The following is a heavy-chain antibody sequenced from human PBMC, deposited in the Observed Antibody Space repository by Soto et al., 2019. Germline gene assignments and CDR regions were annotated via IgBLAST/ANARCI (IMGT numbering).Heavy chain of an antibody. V-gene: IGHV3-30*18. Sequence: QVQLVESGGGVVLPGRSLSLSCAASGFTFSSYGMHWVRQAPGKGLEWVAVISYDGSNKYYADSVKGRFTISRDNSKNTLYLQKNRLRAEDTAVYYCAKDQVQLWLIDYYYGMDVWGQGTTVTVSS. D-gene: IGHD5-18*01. CDR2: ISYDGSNK. CDR3: AKDQVQLWLIDYYYGMDV. J-gene: IGHJ6*02. CDR1: GFTFSSYG.